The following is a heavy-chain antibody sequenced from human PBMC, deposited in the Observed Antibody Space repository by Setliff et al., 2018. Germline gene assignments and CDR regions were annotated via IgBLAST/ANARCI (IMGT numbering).Heavy chain of an antibody. D-gene: IGHD2-21*01. J-gene: IGHJ6*02. CDR2: IYYSGST. CDR3: ARGGEGALGIPYYGMDV. V-gene: IGHV4-30-4*08. Sequence: SETLSLTCTVSGGSISSGDYYWSWIRQPPGKGLEWIGYIYYSGSTYYNPSLKSRVTISVDTSKNQFSLKLSSVTAAGTAVHYCARGGEGALGIPYYGMDVLGQGTTVTVSS. CDR1: GGSISSGDYY.